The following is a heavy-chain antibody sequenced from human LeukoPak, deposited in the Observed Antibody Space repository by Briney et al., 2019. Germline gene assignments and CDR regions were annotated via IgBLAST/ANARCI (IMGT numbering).Heavy chain of an antibody. CDR2: INPSGGST. D-gene: IGHD3-3*01. V-gene: IGHV1-46*01. CDR1: GYTFTSYY. J-gene: IGHJ4*02. Sequence: ASVKVSCKASGYTFTSYYMHWVGQAPGQGLEWMGLINPSGGSTNYAQKFQGRVTMTRDMSTSTVYMELSSLRSEDTAVYYCAREGSGVVGKLDYWGQGTLVTVSS. CDR3: AREGSGVVGKLDY.